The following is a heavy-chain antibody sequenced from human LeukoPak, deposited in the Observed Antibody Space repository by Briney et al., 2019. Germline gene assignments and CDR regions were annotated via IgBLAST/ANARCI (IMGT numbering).Heavy chain of an antibody. CDR2: ISGSGGST. Sequence: GGSLRLSCAASGFTFSCYAMSWVRQAPGQGLEWVSAISGSGGSTYYADSVKGPFTISRGNSKNTLYLQMNSLSAEDTAVYYCASRAYFDYWGQGTLVTVSS. V-gene: IGHV3-23*01. CDR1: GFTFSCYA. CDR3: ASRAYFDY. J-gene: IGHJ4*02.